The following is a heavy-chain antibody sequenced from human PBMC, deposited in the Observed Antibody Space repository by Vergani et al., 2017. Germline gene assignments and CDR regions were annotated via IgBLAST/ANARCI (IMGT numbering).Heavy chain of an antibody. CDR1: GFTFSSYG. J-gene: IGHJ3*02. Sequence: VQLVESGGGVVQPGRSLRLSCAASGFTFSSYGMHWVRQAPGKGLEWVAHISPDGSATSYVDSVKGRFTISRDNTKNSLSLQMSGLRAEDTAVYYCAKYLPITIFGVVTEYDAFDIWGQGTMVTVSS. CDR3: AKYLPITIFGVVTEYDAFDI. D-gene: IGHD3-3*01. V-gene: IGHV3-7*03. CDR2: ISPDGSAT.